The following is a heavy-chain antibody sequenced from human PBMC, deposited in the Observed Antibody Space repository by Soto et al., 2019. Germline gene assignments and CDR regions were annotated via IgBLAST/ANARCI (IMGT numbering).Heavy chain of an antibody. D-gene: IGHD3-10*01. V-gene: IGHV3-11*05. J-gene: IGHJ5*02. CDR3: ARVLLPTNWFAP. CDR1: GFTFSDDY. CDR2: ISSSSSYT. Sequence: PGGSLRLSCAASGFTFSDDYMSWIRQAPGKGLEWVSYISSSSSYTNYADSVKGRFTISRDNAKNSLYLQMNSLRAEDTAVYYCARVLLPTNWFAPWGQGTLVTVSS.